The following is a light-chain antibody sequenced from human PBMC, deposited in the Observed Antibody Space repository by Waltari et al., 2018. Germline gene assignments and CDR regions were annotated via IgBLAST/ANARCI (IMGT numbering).Light chain of an antibody. J-gene: IGLJ2*01. CDR1: GSDVGGYDY. CDR3: SSYTSGGVV. CDR2: DVY. Sequence: QSALTQPASVSGSPGQAIIISCTGTGSDVGGYDYVSWYQQYPGKAPRLIIYDVYNRPSGVSNRFSGSKSDNTASLTISGLQAEDESVYYCSSYTSGGVVFGGGTKLTVL. V-gene: IGLV2-14*01.